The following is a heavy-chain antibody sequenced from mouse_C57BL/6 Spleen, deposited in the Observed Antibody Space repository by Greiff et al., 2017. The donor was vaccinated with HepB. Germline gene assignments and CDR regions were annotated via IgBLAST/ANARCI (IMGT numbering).Heavy chain of an antibody. Sequence: EVQLQQSGPELVKPGASVKMSCKASGYTFTDYNMHWVKQSHGKSLEWIGYINPNNGGTSYNQKFKGKATLTVNKSSSTAYMELRSLTSEDSAVYSCARTSVRGGSFAYWGQGTLVTVSA. J-gene: IGHJ3*01. V-gene: IGHV1-22*01. CDR1: GYTFTDYN. CDR3: ARTSVRGGSFAY. D-gene: IGHD1-1*02. CDR2: INPNNGGT.